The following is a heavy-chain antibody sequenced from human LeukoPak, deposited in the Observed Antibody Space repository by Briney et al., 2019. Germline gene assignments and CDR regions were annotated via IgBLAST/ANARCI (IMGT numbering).Heavy chain of an antibody. CDR3: AKDRVPRPAALLDY. CDR1: GFTFSSYG. CDR2: ISLDGSNK. V-gene: IGHV3-30*18. J-gene: IGHJ4*02. D-gene: IGHD2-2*01. Sequence: GGSLRLSCAASGFTFSSYGMHWVRQAPGKGLEWVAVISLDGSNKYYADSVRGRFTISRDNSKNTLYLQMNSLRAEDTAVYYCAKDRVPRPAALLDYWGQGTLVTVSS.